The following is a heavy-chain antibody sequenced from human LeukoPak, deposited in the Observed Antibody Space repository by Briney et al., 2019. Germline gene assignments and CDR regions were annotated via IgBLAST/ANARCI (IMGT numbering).Heavy chain of an antibody. CDR2: INAGNGNT. J-gene: IGHJ6*03. Sequence: ASVKVSCKASGYTFTSYAMHWVRQALGQRLEWMGWINAGNGNTKYSQEFQGRVTITRDTSASTAYMELSSLRSEDMAVYYCARVDTVNYYYYMDVWGKGTPVTVSS. V-gene: IGHV1-3*03. CDR3: ARVDTVNYYYYMDV. D-gene: IGHD5-18*01. CDR1: GYTFTSYA.